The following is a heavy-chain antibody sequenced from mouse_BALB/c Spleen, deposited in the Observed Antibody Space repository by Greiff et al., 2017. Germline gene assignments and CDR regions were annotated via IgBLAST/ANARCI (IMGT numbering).Heavy chain of an antibody. J-gene: IGHJ2*01. Sequence: EVKVVESGGGLVQPGGSRKLSCAASGFTFSSFGMHWVRQAPEKGLEWVAYISSGSSTIYYADTVKGRFTISRDNPKNTLFLQMTSLRSEDTAMYYCARWTYDGYYFDYWGQGTTLTVSS. V-gene: IGHV5-17*02. CDR2: ISSGSSTI. D-gene: IGHD2-3*01. CDR3: ARWTYDGYYFDY. CDR1: GFTFSSFG.